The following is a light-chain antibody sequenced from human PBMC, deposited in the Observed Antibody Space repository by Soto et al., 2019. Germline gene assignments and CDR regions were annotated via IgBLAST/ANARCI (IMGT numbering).Light chain of an antibody. V-gene: IGKV1-39*01. Sequence: IEMTQSPSSLSASVGDRVTITCRASQSISSYLNWYQQKPGKAPKLLIYAAPSLQSGVPSRFSGSGSGTDFTLTISSLQPEDFATYYCQQSYSTPRGITFGQGTRLEIK. CDR3: QQSYSTPRGIT. J-gene: IGKJ5*01. CDR2: AAP. CDR1: QSISSY.